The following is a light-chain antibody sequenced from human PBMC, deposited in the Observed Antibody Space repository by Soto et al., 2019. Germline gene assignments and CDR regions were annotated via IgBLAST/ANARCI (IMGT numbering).Light chain of an antibody. Sequence: QSALSQPRSVSGSPGQSVTISCTGTDNDVGAYNYVSWYQQHPGRPPKLLIYGVVRWPSGVPDRFSGSKSGNTASLTISGLQAEDEADYFCCSYAGGYTYLFGTGTKLTVL. CDR3: CSYAGGYTYL. CDR2: GVV. J-gene: IGLJ1*01. CDR1: DNDVGAYNY. V-gene: IGLV2-11*01.